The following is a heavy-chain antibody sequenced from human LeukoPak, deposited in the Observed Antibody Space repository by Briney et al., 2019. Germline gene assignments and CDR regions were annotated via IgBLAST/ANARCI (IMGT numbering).Heavy chain of an antibody. J-gene: IGHJ4*02. D-gene: IGHD6-19*01. V-gene: IGHV3-23*01. Sequence: PGGSLRLSCAASGFTFSSYAMSWVRQAPGKGLEWVSAISGSGGSTYYADSVKGRFTISRDNSKNTLYLQMNSLRAEDTAVYYCAKDIPIQWLVRGPFDYWGQGTLVTVSS. CDR3: AKDIPIQWLVRGPFDY. CDR1: GFTFSSYA. CDR2: ISGSGGST.